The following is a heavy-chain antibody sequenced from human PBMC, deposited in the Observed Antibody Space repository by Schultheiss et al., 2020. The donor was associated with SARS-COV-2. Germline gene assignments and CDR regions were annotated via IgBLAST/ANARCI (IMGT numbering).Heavy chain of an antibody. J-gene: IGHJ4*02. Sequence: ASVKVSCKASGYIFTAYYMHWVRQAPGHGLEWMGWINPNSGGTNYAQKFQGWVTMTRDTSISTAYMELSRLRSDDTAVYYCAREMGPVVVVPAAIPRGHFDYWGQGTLVTVSS. CDR2: INPNSGGT. CDR3: AREMGPVVVVPAAIPRGHFDY. D-gene: IGHD2-2*02. CDR1: GYIFTAYY. V-gene: IGHV1-2*04.